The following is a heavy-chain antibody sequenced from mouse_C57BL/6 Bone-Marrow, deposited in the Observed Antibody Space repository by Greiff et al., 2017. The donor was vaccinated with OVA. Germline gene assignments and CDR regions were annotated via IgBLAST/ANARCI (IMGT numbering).Heavy chain of an antibody. CDR3: IYYGSSFYWYFDV. D-gene: IGHD1-1*01. CDR1: GYTFTSYW. CDR2: IYPGNSDT. V-gene: IGHV1-5*01. Sequence: VQLKQSGTVLARPGASVKMSCKTSGYTFTSYWMHWVKQRPGQGLEWIGAIYPGNSDTSYNQKFKGKAKLTAVTSASTAYMELSSLTNEDSAVYYCIYYGSSFYWYFDVWGTGTTVTVSS. J-gene: IGHJ1*03.